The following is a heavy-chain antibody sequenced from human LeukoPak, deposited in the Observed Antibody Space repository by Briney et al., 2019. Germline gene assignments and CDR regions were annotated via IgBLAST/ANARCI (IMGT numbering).Heavy chain of an antibody. J-gene: IGHJ4*02. CDR3: ARAGVSSAGKYYDFWSGYYTGIGGVFDY. D-gene: IGHD3-3*01. Sequence: PGGSLRLSCAASGFTFSSYSMNWVRQAPGKGLEWVSSISSSSSYIYYADSVKGRFTISRDNAKNSLYLQMNSLRAEDTAVYYCARAGVSSAGKYYDFWSGYYTGIGGVFDYWGQGTLVTVSS. CDR1: GFTFSSYS. CDR2: ISSSSSYI. V-gene: IGHV3-21*01.